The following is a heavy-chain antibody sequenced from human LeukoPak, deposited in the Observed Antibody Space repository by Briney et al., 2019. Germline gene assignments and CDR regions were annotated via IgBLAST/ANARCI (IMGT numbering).Heavy chain of an antibody. V-gene: IGHV4-34*01. CDR2: INHSGST. CDR1: GGSFSGYY. CDR3: ARAWISGWFDP. Sequence: PSETLSLTCAVYGGSFSGYYWSWIRQPPGKGLEWIGEINHSGSTNCNPSLKSRVTRSVDTSKNQLSLKLSSVTAADTAVYYCARAWISGWFDPWGQGTLVTVSS. J-gene: IGHJ5*02. D-gene: IGHD6-25*01.